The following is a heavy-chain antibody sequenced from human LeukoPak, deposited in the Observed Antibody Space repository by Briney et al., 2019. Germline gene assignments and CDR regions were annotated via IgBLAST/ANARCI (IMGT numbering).Heavy chain of an antibody. CDR3: ARDSQYYYDSSGYYYVAFQH. CDR2: ISHDGSNN. Sequence: PGGSLRLSCAASGFTFSNYGMHWVRQAPGKGLEWVVVISHDGSNNNYADSVKGRFTISRDNSKNTLYLQMNSLRPEDTAVYYCARDSQYYYDSSGYYYVAFQHWGQGTLVTVSS. CDR1: GFTFSNYG. D-gene: IGHD3-22*01. J-gene: IGHJ1*01. V-gene: IGHV3-30*03.